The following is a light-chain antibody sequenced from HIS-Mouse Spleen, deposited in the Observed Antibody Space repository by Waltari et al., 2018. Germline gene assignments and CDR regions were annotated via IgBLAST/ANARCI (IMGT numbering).Light chain of an antibody. CDR1: QSVLYSSNNKNY. Sequence: DIVMTQSPDSLAVSLGERATINCKSSQSVLYSSNNKNYLAWYQQKPGQPPKLLIYWASTRDSGVPDRFSGSGSGTDFTLKISRVEAEDVGVYYCMQGTHWPPYTFGQGTKLEIK. CDR3: MQGTHWPPYT. V-gene: IGKV4-1*01. J-gene: IGKJ2*01. CDR2: WAS.